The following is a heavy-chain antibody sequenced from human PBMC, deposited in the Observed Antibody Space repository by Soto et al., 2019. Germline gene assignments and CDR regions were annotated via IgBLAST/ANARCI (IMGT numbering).Heavy chain of an antibody. D-gene: IGHD2-21*01. CDR3: ARQGVALELDF. CDR2: IYYSGST. Sequence: SETLSLTCTVSGGSISSYYWSWIRQPPGKGLEWIGYIYYSGSTNYNPSLKSRVTISVDTSKNQFSLKLSSVTAADTAVYYCARQGVALELDFWGQGTLVTVSS. CDR1: GGSISSYY. J-gene: IGHJ4*02. V-gene: IGHV4-59*08.